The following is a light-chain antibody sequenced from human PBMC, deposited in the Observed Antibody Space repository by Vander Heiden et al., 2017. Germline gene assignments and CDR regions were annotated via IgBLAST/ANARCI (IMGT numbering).Light chain of an antibody. V-gene: IGLV1-47*01. J-gene: IGLJ3*02. Sequence: QSVLPKPPSASGTPGQRVTISCSGSSSNIGRNYVYWYQQLPGTAPKLLIYRNNQRPSGVPDRFSGSKSGTSASLAISGLRSEDEADYYCAAWDDSLSGWVFGGGTKLTVL. CDR3: AAWDDSLSGWV. CDR2: RNN. CDR1: SSNIGRNY.